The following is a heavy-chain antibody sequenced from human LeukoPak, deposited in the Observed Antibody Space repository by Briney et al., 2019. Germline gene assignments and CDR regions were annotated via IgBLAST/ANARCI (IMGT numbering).Heavy chain of an antibody. CDR2: TYTSGST. V-gene: IGHV4-4*09. Sequence: SETLSLTCTVSGGSISSYYWSWIRQPPGKGLEWIGYTYTSGSTNYNPSLKSRVTISVDTSKNQFSLKLSSVTAADTAVYYCARHRRFLDGYYFDYWGQGTLVTVSS. CDR1: GGSISSYY. D-gene: IGHD3/OR15-3a*01. J-gene: IGHJ4*02. CDR3: ARHRRFLDGYYFDY.